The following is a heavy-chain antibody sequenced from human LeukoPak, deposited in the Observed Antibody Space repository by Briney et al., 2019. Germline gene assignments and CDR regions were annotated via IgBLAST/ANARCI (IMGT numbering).Heavy chain of an antibody. CDR1: GDSVSSSPYY. J-gene: IGHJ4*02. CDR2: TYSTST. CDR3: ARDLAVAGTNYFDF. D-gene: IGHD6-19*01. V-gene: IGHV4-61*01. Sequence: KPSETLSLTCTVSGDSVSSSPYYWGWIRQPPGRGLEWIGNTYSTSTLYNASLRSRVAITEDASKNQFSLRLSSATAADTAIYYCARDLAVAGTNYFDFWGQGVLVTVSS.